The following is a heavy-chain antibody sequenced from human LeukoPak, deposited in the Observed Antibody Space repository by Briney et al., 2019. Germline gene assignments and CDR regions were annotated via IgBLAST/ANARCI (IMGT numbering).Heavy chain of an antibody. V-gene: IGHV1-69*13. CDR2: IIPIFGTA. Sequence: SVKVSCKASGGTFSSYAISWVRQAPGQGLEWMGGIIPIFGTANYAQKFQGRVTITADESTSTAYMELSSLRSEDTAVYYCARHPLDYDILTGYYIEDAFDIWGQGTMVTVSS. D-gene: IGHD3-9*01. CDR3: ARHPLDYDILTGYYIEDAFDI. CDR1: GGTFSSYA. J-gene: IGHJ3*02.